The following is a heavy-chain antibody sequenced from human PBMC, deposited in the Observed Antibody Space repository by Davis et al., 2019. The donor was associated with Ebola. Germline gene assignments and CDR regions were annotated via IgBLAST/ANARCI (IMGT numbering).Heavy chain of an antibody. CDR2: ISSSSSYI. D-gene: IGHD4-17*01. J-gene: IGHJ4*02. CDR1: GFTFSSYS. Sequence: LSLTCAASGFTFSSYSMNWVRQAPGKGLEWVSSISSSSSYIYYADSVKGRFTISRDNAKNSLYLQMNSLRAEDTAVYYCARGGHDYGDPFDYWGQGTLVTVSS. V-gene: IGHV3-21*01. CDR3: ARGGHDYGDPFDY.